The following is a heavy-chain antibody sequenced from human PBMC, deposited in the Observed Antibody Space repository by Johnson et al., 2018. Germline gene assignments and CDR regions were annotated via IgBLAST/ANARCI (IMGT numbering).Heavy chain of an antibody. V-gene: IGHV3-30*03. Sequence: QVQLVESGGGVVQPGRSLRLSCAASGFTFSSYCMFWVRQAPGKGLEWVAVISYDGTNKYYGDSMEGRFTISRDNSKNTLYLQMNSLRAEDTAVYYFATCVTIFGDVPAAIDYWGQGTLVTVSS. D-gene: IGHD3-3*01. CDR3: ATCVTIFGDVPAAIDY. CDR1: GFTFSSYC. CDR2: ISYDGTNK. J-gene: IGHJ4*02.